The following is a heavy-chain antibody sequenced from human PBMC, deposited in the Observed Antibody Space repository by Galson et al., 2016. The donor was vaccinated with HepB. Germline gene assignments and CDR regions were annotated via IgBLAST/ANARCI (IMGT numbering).Heavy chain of an antibody. CDR1: GDSISDYF. J-gene: IGHJ5*02. Sequence: ETLSLTCTVSGDSISDYFWSWIRQPPGKGLEWIGYISYIRDSNYNPSLRSRLTLSLDTSKNQFSLTLTSVTAADTAVYYCARHHAGWLDPWGQGTLVTISS. CDR2: ISYIRDS. CDR3: ARHHAGWLDP. V-gene: IGHV4-59*01. D-gene: IGHD1-14*01.